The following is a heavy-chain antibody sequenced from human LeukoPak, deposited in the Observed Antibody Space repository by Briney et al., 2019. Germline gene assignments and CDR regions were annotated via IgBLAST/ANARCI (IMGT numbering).Heavy chain of an antibody. D-gene: IGHD5-18*01. CDR1: GFTVSDNY. Sequence: GGSLRLSCAASGFTVSDNYMSWVRQAPGKGLEWVSSISSSSSYIYYADSVKGRFTISRDNAKNSLYLQMNSLRAEDTAVYYCAKTAMVWYYFDYWGQGTLVTVSS. CDR2: ISSSSSYI. CDR3: AKTAMVWYYFDY. J-gene: IGHJ4*02. V-gene: IGHV3-21*01.